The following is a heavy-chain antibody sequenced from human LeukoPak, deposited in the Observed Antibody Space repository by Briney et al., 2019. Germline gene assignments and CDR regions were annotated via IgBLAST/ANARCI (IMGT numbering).Heavy chain of an antibody. CDR3: ARDLVWNDFEGEEGGQDY. CDR1: EFTFSSYS. J-gene: IGHJ4*02. D-gene: IGHD1-1*01. Sequence: GGSLRLSCAASEFTFSSYSMNWVRQAPGKGLEWVSYITNSGNSKSYADSVKGRFTISRDNTKNSLYLQMNGLRAEDTAVYYCARDLVWNDFEGEEGGQDYWGQGTLVTVSS. V-gene: IGHV3-48*01. CDR2: ITNSGNSK.